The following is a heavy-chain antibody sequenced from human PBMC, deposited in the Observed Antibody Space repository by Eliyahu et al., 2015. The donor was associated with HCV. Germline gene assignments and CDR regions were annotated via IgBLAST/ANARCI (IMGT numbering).Heavy chain of an antibody. CDR2: IYSGGST. CDR1: GFIVSGNY. Sequence: EVQLVESGGGLVQPGGSLRLSCAASGFIVSGNYMNWVRQAAGKGLEWVSVIYSGGSTYYADSVKGRFTISRDKSKNTLFLQMNSLKAEDTAVYFCARGYCSGGSCNTGSQLDYWGLGTLVTVSS. CDR3: ARGYCSGGSCNTGSQLDY. J-gene: IGHJ4*02. V-gene: IGHV3-66*01. D-gene: IGHD2-15*01.